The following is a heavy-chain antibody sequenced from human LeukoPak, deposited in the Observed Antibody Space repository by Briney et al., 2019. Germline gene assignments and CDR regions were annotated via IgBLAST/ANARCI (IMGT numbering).Heavy chain of an antibody. D-gene: IGHD3-22*01. V-gene: IGHV3-74*01. CDR1: GFTFRTYW. Sequence: PGGSLRLSCAASGFTFRTYWMHWVRQVPGKGLVWVSHINGDGSIINYADSVKGRFTISRDNAKNTLYLQMNSLRGEDTAVYYCARECRYYDSSGYYSDWGQGTLVTVSS. CDR3: ARECRYYDSSGYYSD. J-gene: IGHJ4*02. CDR2: INGDGSII.